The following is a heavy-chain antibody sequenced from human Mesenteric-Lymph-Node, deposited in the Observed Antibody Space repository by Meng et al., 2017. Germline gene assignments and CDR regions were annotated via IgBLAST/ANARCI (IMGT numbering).Heavy chain of an antibody. D-gene: IGHD3-10*01. CDR1: GYTFTSYG. CDR3: ARVPFGGITMVRGALDY. Sequence: VKVSCKASGYTFTSYGISWVRQAPGQGLEWMGWISAYNGNTNYAQKLQGRVTMTTDTSTSTAYMELRSLRSEDTAVYYCARVPFGGITMVRGALDYWGQGTLVTVSS. V-gene: IGHV1-18*01. J-gene: IGHJ4*02. CDR2: ISAYNGNT.